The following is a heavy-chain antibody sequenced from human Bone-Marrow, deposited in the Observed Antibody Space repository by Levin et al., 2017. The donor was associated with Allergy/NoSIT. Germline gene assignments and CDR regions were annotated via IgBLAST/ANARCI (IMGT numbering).Heavy chain of an antibody. D-gene: IGHD3-3*01. V-gene: IGHV1-46*01. CDR3: ARDKVEIGAVFGDAFDV. Sequence: ASVKVSCKASGNTFINYYLHWVRQAPGQGPEWVGIINPSGGSTSYAQKFQGRVTMTRDTSATTAYMEVRRLTYDDTAVYYCARDKVEIGAVFGDAFDVWGQGTAVTVSS. J-gene: IGHJ3*01. CDR1: GNTFINYY. CDR2: INPSGGST.